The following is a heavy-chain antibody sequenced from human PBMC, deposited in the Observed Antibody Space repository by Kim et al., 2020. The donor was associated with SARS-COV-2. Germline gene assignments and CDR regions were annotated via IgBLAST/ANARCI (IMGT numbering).Heavy chain of an antibody. Sequence: GGSLRLSCAASGFTFHNYSMQWVRQVPGKGLEWVAIITNDSRNKLYADSVKGRFTISRDNNKNSLYLQMESLRTEDTALYYCAKRDCDSRCWVVDNWGQGTLVTVSS. D-gene: IGHD3-16*01. CDR2: ITNDSRNK. CDR1: GFTFHNYS. CDR3: AKRDCDSRCWVVDN. J-gene: IGHJ4*02. V-gene: IGHV3-43*01.